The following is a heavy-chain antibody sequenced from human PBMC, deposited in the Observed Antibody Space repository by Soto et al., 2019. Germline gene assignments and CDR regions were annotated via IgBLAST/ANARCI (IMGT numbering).Heavy chain of an antibody. CDR2: IDPNSGGT. Sequence: ASVKVSCNASGYTFTGYYMHWVRQAPGQGLEWMGWIDPNSGGTNYAQKFLGRVTMTRDTSISTAYMEVTSLNSDDTAVYYCARDTSGVSAPLNWFHPWGQGTLVTVSS. V-gene: IGHV1-2*02. CDR1: GYTFTGYY. CDR3: ARDTSGVSAPLNWFHP. D-gene: IGHD3-10*01. J-gene: IGHJ5*02.